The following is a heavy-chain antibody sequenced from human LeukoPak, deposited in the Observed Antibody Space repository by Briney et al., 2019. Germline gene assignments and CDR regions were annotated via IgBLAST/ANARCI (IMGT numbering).Heavy chain of an antibody. J-gene: IGHJ2*01. CDR2: INPSGGST. D-gene: IGHD4-17*01. CDR3: ARLTGDYDPLDL. V-gene: IGHV1-46*01. CDR1: GYTFTSYY. Sequence: ASVKVSCKASGYTFTSYYMHWVRQAPGQGLEWMGIINPSGGSTSYAQKFQGRVTMTRDTSKNQFSLKLSSVTAADTAVYYCARLTGDYDPLDLWGRGTLVTVSS.